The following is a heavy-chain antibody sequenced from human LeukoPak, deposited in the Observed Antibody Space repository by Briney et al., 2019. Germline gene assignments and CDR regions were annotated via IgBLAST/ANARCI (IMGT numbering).Heavy chain of an antibody. CDR3: ARDFMGYSGYDFFDY. D-gene: IGHD5-12*01. V-gene: IGHV1-2*02. Sequence: GASVKVSCKASGYTFTGYYMHWVRQAPGQGLEWMGWINPNSGGTNYAQKFQGRVTMTRDTSISTAYMELSRLRSDDTAVYYCARDFMGYSGYDFFDYWGQGTLVTVSS. J-gene: IGHJ4*02. CDR2: INPNSGGT. CDR1: GYTFTGYY.